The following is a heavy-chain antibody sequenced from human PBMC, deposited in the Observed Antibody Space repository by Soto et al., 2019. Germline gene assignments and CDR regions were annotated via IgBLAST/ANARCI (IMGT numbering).Heavy chain of an antibody. CDR3: ERDFAAGDH. J-gene: IGHJ4*02. CDR2: INPASVST. V-gene: IGHV1-46*01. D-gene: IGHD6-13*01. CDR1: GYTFTHYY. Sequence: QVQLVQSGAEVKKPGASVKVSCRTSGYTFTHYYIHWVRQAPGQGLEWLGIINPASVSTNYAQDFKSSDTLTMYTSTATVDMERRGPRGEDTPRFHCERDFAAGDHWGQGTLVTVTS.